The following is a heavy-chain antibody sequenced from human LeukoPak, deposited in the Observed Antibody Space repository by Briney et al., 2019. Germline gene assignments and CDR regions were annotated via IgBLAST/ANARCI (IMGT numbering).Heavy chain of an antibody. Sequence: GESLKISCKGSGYSFTSYCIGWVRQMPGKGLEWMGIIYPGDSDTRYSPSFQGQVTISADKSISTAYLQWSSLKASDTAMYYCARLPEIAVAGPTVSYFDYWGQGTLVTVSS. D-gene: IGHD6-19*01. CDR3: ARLPEIAVAGPTVSYFDY. J-gene: IGHJ4*02. CDR2: IYPGDSDT. CDR1: GYSFTSYC. V-gene: IGHV5-51*01.